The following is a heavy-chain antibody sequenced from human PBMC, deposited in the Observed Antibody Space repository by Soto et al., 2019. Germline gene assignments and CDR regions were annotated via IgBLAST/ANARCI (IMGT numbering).Heavy chain of an antibody. D-gene: IGHD2-2*01. CDR3: ARADSDQYFDY. J-gene: IGHJ4*02. V-gene: IGHV1-46*01. CDR2: ISPTANYT. CDR1: GFTFSNYY. Sequence: GASVKVSCKSSGFTFSNYYMYWVRQAPEQGLEWMGLISPTANYTRYAQTFQGRFTITRDTSTSTIYMDLSSLTSEDTAVYYCARADSDQYFDYWGQGTRVTVSS.